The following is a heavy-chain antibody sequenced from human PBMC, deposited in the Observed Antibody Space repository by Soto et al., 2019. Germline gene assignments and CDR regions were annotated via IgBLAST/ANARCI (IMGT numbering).Heavy chain of an antibody. V-gene: IGHV1-69*13. CDR2: IIPIFGTA. CDR1: GGTFSSYA. Sequence: GASVKVSCKASGGTFSSYAISWVRQAPGQGLEWMGGIIPIFGTANYAQKFQGRVTITADESTSTAYMELSSLRSEDTAVYYCAKDIWDSSGYYTQYYFDYWGQGTLVTVSS. D-gene: IGHD3-22*01. J-gene: IGHJ4*02. CDR3: AKDIWDSSGYYTQYYFDY.